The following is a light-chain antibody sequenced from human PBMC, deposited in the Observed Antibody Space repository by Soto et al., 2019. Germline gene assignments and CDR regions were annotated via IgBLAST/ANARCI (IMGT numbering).Light chain of an antibody. CDR2: EVS. V-gene: IGLV2-8*01. CDR1: SSDVGGYNY. CDR3: SSYAGSNNYV. J-gene: IGLJ1*01. Sequence: QSALTQPPSASGSPGQSVTISCTGTSSDVGGYNYVSWYQQHPGEAPKLMIYEVSERPSGVPDRFSGSKSGNTASLTVSGLQAEDEADYYCSSYAGSNNYVFGTGTKVTVL.